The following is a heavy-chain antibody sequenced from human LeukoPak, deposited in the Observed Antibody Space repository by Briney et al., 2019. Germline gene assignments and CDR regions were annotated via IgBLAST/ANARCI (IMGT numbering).Heavy chain of an antibody. D-gene: IGHD3-10*01. J-gene: IGHJ4*02. CDR1: GFTFSRYG. CDR2: ISSDGSTK. V-gene: IGHV3-30*18. Sequence: GGSLRLSCAASGFTFSRYGMHWVRQTPDKGLEWVAVISSDGSTKWYADSVKGRFTSSRDNSKNTLYLQMNSLRAEDTAVYYCAKDVSDSGNQHGADYWGQGTLVTVSS. CDR3: AKDVSDSGNQHGADY.